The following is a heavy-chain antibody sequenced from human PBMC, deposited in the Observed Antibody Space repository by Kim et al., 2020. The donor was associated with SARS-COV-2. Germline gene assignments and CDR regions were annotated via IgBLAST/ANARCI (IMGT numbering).Heavy chain of an antibody. CDR3: ASVKTGVDY. D-gene: IGHD7-27*01. V-gene: IGHV4-38-2*02. CDR2: IYHSGST. CDR1: GYSISSGYY. Sequence: SETLSLTCTVSGYSISSGYYWGWIRQPPGKGLEWIGSIYHSGSTYYNPSLKSRVTISVDTSKNQFSLKLSSVTAADTAVYYCASVKTGVDYWGQGTLVTV. J-gene: IGHJ4*02.